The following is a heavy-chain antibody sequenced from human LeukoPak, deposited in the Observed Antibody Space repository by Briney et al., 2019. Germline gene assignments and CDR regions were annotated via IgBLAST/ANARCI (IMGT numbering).Heavy chain of an antibody. Sequence: PGGSLRLSCAASGFTFSSYAMHWVRQAPGKGLEWVAVISYDGSNKYYADSVKGRFTISRGNSKNTLYLQMNSLRAEDTAVYYCAKGTYDFWSGYYYFDYWGQGTLVTVSS. CDR2: ISYDGSNK. CDR3: AKGTYDFWSGYYYFDY. CDR1: GFTFSSYA. D-gene: IGHD3-3*01. J-gene: IGHJ4*02. V-gene: IGHV3-30-3*01.